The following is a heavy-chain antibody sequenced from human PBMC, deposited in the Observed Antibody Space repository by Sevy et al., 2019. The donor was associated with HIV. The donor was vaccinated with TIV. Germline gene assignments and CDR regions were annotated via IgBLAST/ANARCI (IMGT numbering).Heavy chain of an antibody. J-gene: IGHJ4*02. Sequence: GGSLRLSCEVSGFTVSSKYMSWVSQAPGKGLEWVSVLQSGGSTHYADSVKGRFTISRDNSKNTLYLQMNSLRAEDTAVYYCTRSLASGYFVTFDHWGQGALVTVSS. V-gene: IGHV3-53*01. CDR2: LQSGGST. CDR1: GFTVSSKY. D-gene: IGHD5-12*01. CDR3: TRSLASGYFVTFDH.